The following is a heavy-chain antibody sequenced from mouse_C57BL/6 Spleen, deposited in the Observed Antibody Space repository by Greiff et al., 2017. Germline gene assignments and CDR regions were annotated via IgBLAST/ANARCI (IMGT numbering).Heavy chain of an antibody. V-gene: IGHV1-69*01. CDR2: IDPSDSYT. D-gene: IGHD1-1*01. CDR3: AIQTGSSYDWFAY. J-gene: IGHJ3*01. Sequence: VQLQQPGAELVMPGASVKLSCKASGYTFTSYWMHWVKQRPGQGLEWIGEIDPSDSYTNYNQKFKGKSTLTVDKSSSTAYMQLSSLTSEDSAVYYCAIQTGSSYDWFAYWGQGTLVTVSA. CDR1: GYTFTSYW.